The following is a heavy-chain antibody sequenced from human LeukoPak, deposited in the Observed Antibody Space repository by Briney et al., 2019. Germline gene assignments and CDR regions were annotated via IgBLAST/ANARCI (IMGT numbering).Heavy chain of an antibody. V-gene: IGHV3-7*01. D-gene: IGHD2-2*01. CDR1: GFSFSSYW. J-gene: IGHJ4*02. CDR3: ATDNVYCGRTSCYQTFDY. CDR2: IKQDGSER. Sequence: TGGSLRLSCAASGFSFSSYWMSWVRQAPGKGLEWVAIIKQDGSERYYVDSVKGRFTISRDNSRNSLYLQMDILRAEDTAVYYCATDNVYCGRTSCYQTFDYWGQGTLVTVPS.